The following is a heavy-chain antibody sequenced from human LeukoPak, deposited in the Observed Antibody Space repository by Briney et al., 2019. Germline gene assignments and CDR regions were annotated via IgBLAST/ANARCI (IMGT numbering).Heavy chain of an antibody. D-gene: IGHD2-15*01. CDR1: GYTFTGYY. V-gene: IGHV1-2*02. J-gene: IGHJ3*02. CDR2: INPNSGGT. Sequence: ASVTVSCKASGYTFTGYYMHWVRQAPGQGLEWMGWINPNSGGTNYAQKFQGRVTMTRDTSISTAYMGLSRLRSDDTAVYYCARGRIVVVPYDAFDIWGQGTMVTVSS. CDR3: ARGRIVVVPYDAFDI.